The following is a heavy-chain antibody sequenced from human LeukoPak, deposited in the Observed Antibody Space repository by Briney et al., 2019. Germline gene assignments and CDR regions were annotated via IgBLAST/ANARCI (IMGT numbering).Heavy chain of an antibody. CDR3: ASVYCSGGSCYSRYFDY. D-gene: IGHD2-15*01. CDR2: INHSGST. Sequence: SETLCLTCAVYGGSFSGYYWSWIRQPPGKGLEWIGEINHSGSTNYNPSLKSRVTISVDTSKNQFSLKLSSVTAADTAVYYCASVYCSGGSCYSRYFDYWGQGTLVTVSS. V-gene: IGHV4-34*01. J-gene: IGHJ4*02. CDR1: GGSFSGYY.